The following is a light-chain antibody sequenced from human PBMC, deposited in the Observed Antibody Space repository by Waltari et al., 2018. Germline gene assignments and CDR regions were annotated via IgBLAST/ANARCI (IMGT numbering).Light chain of an antibody. J-gene: IGKJ1*01. V-gene: IGKV1-5*01. CDR3: QQYNSYSWT. CDR1: QSISSW. Sequence: DIQMTQSPSTLSASVGDRVPITCRASQSISSWLAWYQQKPGKVPKLLIDDASSLESGGPSRFSGSGSGTEFTLTISSLQPDDFATYYCQQYNSYSWTFGQGTKVEIK. CDR2: DAS.